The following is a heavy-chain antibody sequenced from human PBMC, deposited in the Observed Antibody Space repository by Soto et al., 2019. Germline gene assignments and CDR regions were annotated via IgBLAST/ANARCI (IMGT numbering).Heavy chain of an antibody. CDR2: ISYDGSNK. CDR3: AKDPYDILTGYFDY. D-gene: IGHD3-9*01. CDR1: GCPFSSYG. J-gene: IGHJ4*02. V-gene: IGHV3-30*18. Sequence: GGSLRLSCAASGCPFSSYGMHWVRQAPGKGLEWVAVISYDGSNKYYADSVKGRFTISRDNSKNTLYLQMNSLRAEDTAVYYCAKDPYDILTGYFDYWGQGTLVTVSS.